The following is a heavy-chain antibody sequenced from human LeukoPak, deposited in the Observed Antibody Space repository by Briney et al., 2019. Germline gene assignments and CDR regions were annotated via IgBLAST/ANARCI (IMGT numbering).Heavy chain of an antibody. V-gene: IGHV4-39*07. CDR1: GGSISSSSYY. Sequence: SETLSLTCTVSGGSISSSSYYWGWIRQPPGKGLEWIGSIYYSGSTYYNPSLKSRVTISVDTSKNLFSLKLSSVTAADTAVYYCARDQVGATWIVAFDIWGQGTMVTVSS. CDR3: ARDQVGATWIVAFDI. D-gene: IGHD1-26*01. CDR2: IYYSGST. J-gene: IGHJ3*02.